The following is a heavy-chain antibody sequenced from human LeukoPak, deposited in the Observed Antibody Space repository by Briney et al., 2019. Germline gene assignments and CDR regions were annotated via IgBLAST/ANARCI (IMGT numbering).Heavy chain of an antibody. V-gene: IGHV1-2*02. Sequence: ASVKVSCKASGYTFTSYGISWVRQAPGQGLEWMGWINPNSGGTDYAQKFQGRVTMTRDTSINTAYMELSRLRSDDTAVYYCARDGYSTSFDYWGQGTLVTVSS. CDR3: ARDGYSTSFDY. J-gene: IGHJ4*02. CDR1: GYTFTSYG. D-gene: IGHD6-13*01. CDR2: INPNSGGT.